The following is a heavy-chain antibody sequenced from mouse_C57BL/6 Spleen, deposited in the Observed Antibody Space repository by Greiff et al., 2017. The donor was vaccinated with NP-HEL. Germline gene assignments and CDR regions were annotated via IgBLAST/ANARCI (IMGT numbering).Heavy chain of an antibody. J-gene: IGHJ4*01. CDR1: GFNIPDYY. V-gene: IGHV14-1*01. CDR3: TTSLYAMDY. Sequence: VQLKQSGAELVRPGASVKLSCTASGFNIPDYYMHWVKQRPAQGLEWIGRIDPEDGDTEYAPKFQGKATMTADTSSNTAYLQLSSLTSEDTAVYYCTTSLYAMDYWGQGTSVTVSS. CDR2: IDPEDGDT. D-gene: IGHD6-1*01.